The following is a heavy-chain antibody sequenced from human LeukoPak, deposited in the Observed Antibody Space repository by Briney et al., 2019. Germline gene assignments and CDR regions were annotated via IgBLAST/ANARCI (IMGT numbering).Heavy chain of an antibody. CDR1: GFSLSTSGVG. V-gene: IGHV2-5*02. Sequence: SGPTLVNPTQTLTLTCTFSGFSLSTSGVGVGWIRQPPGKALEWLALIYWDDDKRYSPSLKSRLTITKDTSKNQVVLTMTNMDPVDTATYYCAHSVDYILTEAVYYFDYWGRGTLVTVSS. CDR3: AHSVDYILTEAVYYFDY. CDR2: IYWDDDK. D-gene: IGHD3-9*01. J-gene: IGHJ4*02.